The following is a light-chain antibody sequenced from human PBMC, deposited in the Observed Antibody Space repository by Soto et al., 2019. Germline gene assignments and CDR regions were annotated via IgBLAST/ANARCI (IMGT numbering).Light chain of an antibody. CDR2: ANT. Sequence: VLTQPPSVSGAPGQRATISCAGNTSNIGAGYDVHWYQQFPGTAPRLVIHANTNRPSGVPDRFSGSKSGTSASLAITGLQADDEADYHCQSYDIKLSSPVFGGGTKVTVL. CDR1: TSNIGAGYD. CDR3: QSYDIKLSSPV. J-gene: IGLJ2*01. V-gene: IGLV1-40*01.